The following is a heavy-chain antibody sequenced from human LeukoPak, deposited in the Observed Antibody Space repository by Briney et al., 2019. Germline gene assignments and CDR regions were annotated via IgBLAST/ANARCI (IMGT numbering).Heavy chain of an antibody. D-gene: IGHD1-14*01. J-gene: IGHJ4*02. CDR2: INSGGSRT. CDR1: GFTFSDYW. Sequence: GGSQRLSCAASGFTFSDYWMHWVRQVPGKGLVWVSRINSGGSRTTYADSVKGRFTISRDNAKNTLYLQMDSLRAEDTGVYYCARSNQADDYWGQGTLVTVSS. CDR3: ARSNQADDY. V-gene: IGHV3-74*01.